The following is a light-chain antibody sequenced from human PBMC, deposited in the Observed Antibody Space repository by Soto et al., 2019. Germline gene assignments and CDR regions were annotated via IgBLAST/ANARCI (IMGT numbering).Light chain of an antibody. CDR3: SSYTSRSIVV. V-gene: IGLV2-14*01. Sequence: QSALTQPASVSGSPGQWITISCTGTSSDIGGYDYVPWYRQHPGKAPKLLIYEVIHRPSGVSNRFSGSKSVNTASLTISGLQADDEADYYCSSYTSRSIVVFGGGTQVTVL. CDR2: EVI. J-gene: IGLJ7*01. CDR1: SSDIGGYDY.